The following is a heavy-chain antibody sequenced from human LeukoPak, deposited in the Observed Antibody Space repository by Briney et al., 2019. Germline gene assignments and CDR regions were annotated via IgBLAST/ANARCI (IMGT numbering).Heavy chain of an antibody. D-gene: IGHD3-10*01. Sequence: GGSLRLSCATSGFTFSVSALHWVRQASGKGLEWVGHIRTKTNNYATAYGASVKGRFTISRDGSKNRAYLQMNSLKIEDTAVYYCSTMVRGVIGYWGQGTLVAVSS. V-gene: IGHV3-73*01. CDR2: IRTKTNNYAT. CDR3: STMVRGVIGY. CDR1: GFTFSVSA. J-gene: IGHJ4*02.